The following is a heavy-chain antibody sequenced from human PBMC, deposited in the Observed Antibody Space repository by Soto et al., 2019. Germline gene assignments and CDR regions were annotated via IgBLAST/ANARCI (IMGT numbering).Heavy chain of an antibody. D-gene: IGHD2-8*02. V-gene: IGHV3-53*01. CDR3: ARDSWTGGKSRYYYYYGMDV. CDR1: GFTVSSNY. CDR2: IYSGGST. J-gene: IGHJ6*02. Sequence: GGSLRLSCAASGFTVSSNYMSWVRQAPGKGLEWVSVIYSGGSTYYADSVKGRFTISRDNSKNTLYLQMNSLRAEDTAVYYCARDSWTGGKSRYYYYYGMDVWGQGTTVTVSS.